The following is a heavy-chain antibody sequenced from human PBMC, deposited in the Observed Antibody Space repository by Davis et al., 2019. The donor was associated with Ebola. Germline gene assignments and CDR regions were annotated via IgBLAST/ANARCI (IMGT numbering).Heavy chain of an antibody. J-gene: IGHJ6*04. CDR3: ARGWPSTVTTDYYAMDA. CDR2: IYYSGNA. V-gene: IGHV4-30-4*01. CDR1: GGSISSGDYF. D-gene: IGHD4-17*01. Sequence: SETLSLTCTVSGGSISSGDYFWSWIRQPPGTGLEWLGYIYYSGNAYYNPSLKSRVTISVDTSKNQFSLKVNSVTAADTAVYYCARGWPSTVTTDYYAMDAWGKGTTVTVSS.